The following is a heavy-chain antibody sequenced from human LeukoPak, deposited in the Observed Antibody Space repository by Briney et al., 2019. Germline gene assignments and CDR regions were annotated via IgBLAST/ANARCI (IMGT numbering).Heavy chain of an antibody. Sequence: SETLSLTCTVSGGSISSSSYYWGWIRQPPGKGLEWIGSIYYSGSTNYNPSLKSRVTISVDTSKNQFSLKLSSVTAADTAVYYCAREVGGSYYFDYWGQGTLVTVSS. D-gene: IGHD1-26*01. CDR3: AREVGGSYYFDY. V-gene: IGHV4-39*07. CDR2: IYYSGST. CDR1: GGSISSSSYY. J-gene: IGHJ4*02.